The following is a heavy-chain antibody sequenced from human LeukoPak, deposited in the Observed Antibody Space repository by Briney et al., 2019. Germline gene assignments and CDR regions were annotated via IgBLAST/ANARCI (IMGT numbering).Heavy chain of an antibody. D-gene: IGHD2-2*01. J-gene: IGHJ6*02. CDR3: ARSRCSSTSCRKTPYYYYGMDV. V-gene: IGHV1-8*01. Sequence: ASVKVSCKASGYTFTSYDINWVRQATGQGLEWMGWMNPNSGNTGYAQKFQGRVTMTRNTSISTAYMELSSLRSEDTAVHYCARSRCSSTSCRKTPYYYYGMDVWGQGTTVTVSS. CDR1: GYTFTSYD. CDR2: MNPNSGNT.